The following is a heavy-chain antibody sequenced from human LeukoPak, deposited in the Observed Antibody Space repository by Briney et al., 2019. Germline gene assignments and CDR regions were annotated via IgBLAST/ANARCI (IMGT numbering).Heavy chain of an antibody. CDR1: GGSINSYY. Sequence: SETLSLTCTLSGGSINSYYWSWIRQPAGKGLEWIGRIYTRGGTNYNPSLKSRVTISVDKSKNQFSLKLRSVTAADTAVYYCATDYADLDFDSWGQGTLVTVSS. V-gene: IGHV4-4*07. J-gene: IGHJ4*02. D-gene: IGHD4-17*01. CDR2: IYTRGGT. CDR3: ATDYADLDFDS.